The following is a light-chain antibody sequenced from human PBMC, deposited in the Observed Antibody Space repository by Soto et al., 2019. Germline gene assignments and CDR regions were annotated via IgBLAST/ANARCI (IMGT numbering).Light chain of an antibody. CDR3: QQYGTSPRT. CDR1: QSINTW. V-gene: IGKV1-5*03. J-gene: IGKJ1*01. Sequence: DIQVTQSPATRSGAVGGRVTSTWRASQSINTWLAWYQQKPGKAPKLLIYKASSLESGVPSRFSGSGSGTDFTLTISRLEPEDFAVYYCQQYGTSPRTFGQGTKVDIK. CDR2: KAS.